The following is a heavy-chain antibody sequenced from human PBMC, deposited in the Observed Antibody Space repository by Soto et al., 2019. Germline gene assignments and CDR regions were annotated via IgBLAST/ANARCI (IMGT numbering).Heavy chain of an antibody. CDR2: IYYSGST. CDR1: GGSISSGGYY. J-gene: IGHJ5*02. V-gene: IGHV4-31*03. CDR3: ARELRYYYGSGSPENWFDP. D-gene: IGHD3-10*01. Sequence: QVQLQESGPGLVKPSQTLSLTCTVSGGSISSGGYYWSWIRQHPGKGLEWIGSIYYSGSTYYNPSLKSRVTISVDTSKNQFSLKLSSVTAADTAVYYCARELRYYYGSGSPENWFDPWGQGTLVTVSS.